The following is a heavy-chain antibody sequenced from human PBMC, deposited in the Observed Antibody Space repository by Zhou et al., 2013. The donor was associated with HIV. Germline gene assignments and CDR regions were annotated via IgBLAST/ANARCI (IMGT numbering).Heavy chain of an antibody. CDR1: GFTLTDLL. J-gene: IGHJ3*02. CDR3: AIDRVLQQRLENTLAI. Sequence: QVHLVQSGPELKKPGASVKVSCQVSGFTLTDLLIHWVRQAPGSGPEWMGRFDPEDRETTYSQRFQGRVTMTGDISTDTAYLEATSLTPEDTALYYCAIDRVLQQRLENTLAIWGQGTLVSVSS. V-gene: IGHV1-24*01. CDR2: FDPEDRET. D-gene: IGHD6-13*01.